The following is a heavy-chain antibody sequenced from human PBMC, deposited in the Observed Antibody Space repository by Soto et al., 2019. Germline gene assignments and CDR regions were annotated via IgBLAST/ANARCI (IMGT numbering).Heavy chain of an antibody. CDR2: IIPIQGRA. J-gene: IGHJ6*03. V-gene: IGHV1-69*02. CDR1: GGSFISYT. Sequence: QVPLVQSGAEVKKPGSSVKVSCEASGGSFISYTFTWVRQAPGQGLKWMGRIIPIQGRANYALKLQDRVTITADRSTKTVYMELRSLRPEDTAVYYCAKSLLFVDHAYMDVWGKGTTVTVSS. D-gene: IGHD2-21*01. CDR3: AKSLLFVDHAYMDV.